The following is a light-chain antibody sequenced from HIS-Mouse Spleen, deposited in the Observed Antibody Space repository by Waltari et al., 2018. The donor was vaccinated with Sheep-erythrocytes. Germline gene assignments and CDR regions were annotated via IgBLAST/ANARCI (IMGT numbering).Light chain of an antibody. J-gene: IGLJ1*01. Sequence: QSALTQPRSVSGSPGQSVTISCTGTSSDVGGYNYVSWYQQHPGKAPKLMIYDVSTRPSWVHDRFSGSKSGNTAALTISGLQAEDEADYYCCSYAGSYNHVFATGTKVTVL. CDR2: DVS. CDR3: CSYAGSYNHV. V-gene: IGLV2-11*01. CDR1: SSDVGGYNY.